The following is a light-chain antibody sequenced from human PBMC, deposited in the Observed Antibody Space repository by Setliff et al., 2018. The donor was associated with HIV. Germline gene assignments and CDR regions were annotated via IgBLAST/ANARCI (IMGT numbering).Light chain of an antibody. CDR1: SSDVGGYNY. J-gene: IGLJ1*01. CDR2: EVS. Sequence: QSALAQPASVSGSPGQSITISCTGTSSDVGGYNYVSWYQQHPGKAPKLMIYEVSNRPPGVSDRFSGSKSGNTSSLTISGLQTEDEADYFCSSYTSSSPLYVFGTGTNVTVL. CDR3: SSYTSSSPLYV. V-gene: IGLV2-14*01.